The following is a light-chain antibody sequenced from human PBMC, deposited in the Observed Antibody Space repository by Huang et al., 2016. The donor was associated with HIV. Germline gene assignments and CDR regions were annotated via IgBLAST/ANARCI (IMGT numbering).Light chain of an antibody. J-gene: IGKJ1*01. CDR3: QQYNNWPPWT. Sequence: EIVMTQSPAPLSVSPGERATLPCRASQSITSNLAWYQQKPGQAPRLLIYTASTRATGIPARFSGSGSGTEFTLSISSLQSEDFAVYYCQQYNNWPPWTFGQGTKVEIK. V-gene: IGKV3-15*01. CDR1: QSITSN. CDR2: TAS.